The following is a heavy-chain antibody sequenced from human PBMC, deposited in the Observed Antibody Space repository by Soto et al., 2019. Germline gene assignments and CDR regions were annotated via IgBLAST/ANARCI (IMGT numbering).Heavy chain of an antibody. V-gene: IGHV3-23*01. J-gene: IGHJ4*02. Sequence: PGGSLRLSCAASGFTFNTYAMSWVRQAPGKGLEWVSTISDSGGRTYYAASVKGRFTISRDNSKNTPYLLMNSLSAEDTALYYCAKFHGSGTYYNFPDYWGQGTLVTVSS. CDR3: AKFHGSGTYYNFPDY. CDR2: ISDSGGRT. CDR1: GFTFNTYA. D-gene: IGHD3-10*01.